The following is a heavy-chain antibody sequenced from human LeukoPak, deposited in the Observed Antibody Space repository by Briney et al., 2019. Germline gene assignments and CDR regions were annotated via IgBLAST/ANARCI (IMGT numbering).Heavy chain of an antibody. CDR2: INPDSGGT. D-gene: IGHD6-13*01. Sequence: GASVKVSCKASGYTFTDAYIHWVRQAPGQGLEWMGWINPDSGGTNYAQKFQGRVTMTRDTSITTVYMELSSLGSDDTAVYYCARVKYRAAGDKQHWGRGTLVTVSS. CDR1: GYTFTDAY. J-gene: IGHJ1*01. V-gene: IGHV1-2*02. CDR3: ARVKYRAAGDKQH.